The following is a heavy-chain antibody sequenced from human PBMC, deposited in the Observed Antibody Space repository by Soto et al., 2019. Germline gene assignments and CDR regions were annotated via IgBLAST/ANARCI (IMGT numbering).Heavy chain of an antibody. CDR1: GGTFSSSP. V-gene: IGHV1-69*01. Sequence: QVQLVQSGAEVKKPGSSVRVSCRASGGTFSSSPISWVRQAPGQGLEWMGGIVPAFGTATYAQRFQGRVTITADESTSTAYMELSSLRSEDTAVYYCVSSLWFGAGDYWGQGTLVTVSS. J-gene: IGHJ4*02. CDR2: IVPAFGTA. CDR3: VSSLWFGAGDY. D-gene: IGHD3-10*01.